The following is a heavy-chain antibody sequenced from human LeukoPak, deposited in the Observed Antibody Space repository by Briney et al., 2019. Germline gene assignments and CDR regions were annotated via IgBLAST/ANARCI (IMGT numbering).Heavy chain of an antibody. CDR3: ARGGYYDNSGYYYFDY. V-gene: IGHV3-23*01. Sequence: GGSLRLSCAASGFTSSSYAMSWVRQAPGKGLEWVSGIGGSGGSTYYADSVKGRFTISRDNSKNTLYLQMNSLRAEDTAIYYCARGGYYDNSGYYYFDYWGQGTLVTVSS. D-gene: IGHD3-22*01. J-gene: IGHJ4*02. CDR1: GFTSSSYA. CDR2: IGGSGGST.